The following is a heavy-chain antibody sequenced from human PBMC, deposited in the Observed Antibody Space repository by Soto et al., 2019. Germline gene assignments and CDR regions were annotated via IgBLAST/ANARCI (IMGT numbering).Heavy chain of an antibody. D-gene: IGHD3-22*01. J-gene: IGHJ4*02. CDR2: IYHSGST. Sequence: PSETLSLTCAVSGGSISSGGYSWSWIRQPPGKGLEWIGYIYHSGSTYYNPSLKSRVTISVDRSKNQFSLKLSSVTAADTAVYYCASTDYNDSSGYSYWGQGTLVTVSS. CDR3: ASTDYNDSSGYSY. V-gene: IGHV4-30-2*01. CDR1: GGSISSGGYS.